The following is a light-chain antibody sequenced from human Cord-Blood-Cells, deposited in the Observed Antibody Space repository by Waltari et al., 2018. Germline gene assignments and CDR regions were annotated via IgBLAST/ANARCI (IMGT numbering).Light chain of an antibody. CDR2: DVS. CDR3: SSYTSSSTWV. V-gene: IGLV2-14*03. Sequence: QSALTQPASVSGSPGQSITISCTGTSSDVGGYNYVSWYQQHPSKAPKLMVYDVSNRPSGVSNRFSGSKSGNTASLTISGLQAEYEADYYCSSYTSSSTWVFGGGTKLTVL. CDR1: SSDVGGYNY. J-gene: IGLJ3*02.